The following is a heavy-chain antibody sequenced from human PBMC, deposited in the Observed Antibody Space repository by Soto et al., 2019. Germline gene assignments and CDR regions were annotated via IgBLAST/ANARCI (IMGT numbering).Heavy chain of an antibody. V-gene: IGHV3-48*01. CDR2: ISSSGSTI. J-gene: IGHJ4*02. D-gene: IGHD6-13*01. CDR1: GFTFSSYS. Sequence: EVQLVESGGGLAQPGGSLRLSCAASGFTFSSYSMNWVRQPPGKGLECISYISSSGSTIYYADSVEGRFTISRDNAKNSLFLQMNSLRVEDTAVYYCAINLIAVAANWGQGTLVTVSS. CDR3: AINLIAVAAN.